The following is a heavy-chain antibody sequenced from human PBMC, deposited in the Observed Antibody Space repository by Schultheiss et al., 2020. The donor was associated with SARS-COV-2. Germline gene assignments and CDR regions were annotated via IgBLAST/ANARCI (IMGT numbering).Heavy chain of an antibody. CDR3: ARDEGEGVDYYYGMDV. Sequence: SETLSLTCAVYGGSFSGYYWNWIRLTPGKGLEWIGDINHSGKTNYNPSLKNRVTISLDTSKKQFSLQLSSVTAADTAVYYCARDEGEGVDYYYGMDVWGQGTTVTVSS. J-gene: IGHJ6*02. CDR2: INHSGKT. V-gene: IGHV4-34*01. D-gene: IGHD2-15*01. CDR1: GGSFSGYY.